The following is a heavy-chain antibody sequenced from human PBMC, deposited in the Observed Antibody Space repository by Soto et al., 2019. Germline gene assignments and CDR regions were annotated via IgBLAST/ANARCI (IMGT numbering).Heavy chain of an antibody. J-gene: IGHJ6*03. Sequence: EVQLLESGGGLVQPGGSLRLSCAASGFTFSSYAMSWVRQAPGKRLEWVSAISGSAATTFYADSVKGRFTVSRDNSKNTLYLQMNSLRAEDTAVYYCARGPRYCSGYSCDYYMDVWGKGTTVTVSS. CDR1: GFTFSSYA. CDR3: ARGPRYCSGYSCDYYMDV. D-gene: IGHD2-15*01. V-gene: IGHV3-23*01. CDR2: ISGSAATT.